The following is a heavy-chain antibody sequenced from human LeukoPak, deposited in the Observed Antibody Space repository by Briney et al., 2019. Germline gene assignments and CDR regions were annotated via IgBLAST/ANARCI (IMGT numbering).Heavy chain of an antibody. J-gene: IGHJ4*02. CDR3: ARVDFWSGYCRVLGTDY. CDR1: GFTFSSYS. D-gene: IGHD3-3*01. CDR2: ISSSSSYI. V-gene: IGHV3-21*01. Sequence: GGSLRLSCAASGFTFSSYSMNWVRQAPGKGLEWVSSISSSSSYIYYADSVKGRFTISRDNAKNSLYLQMNSLRAEDTAVYYCARVDFWSGYCRVLGTDYWGQGTLVTVSS.